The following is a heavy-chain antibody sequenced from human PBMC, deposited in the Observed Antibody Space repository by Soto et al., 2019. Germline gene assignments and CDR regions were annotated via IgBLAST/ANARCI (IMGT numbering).Heavy chain of an antibody. V-gene: IGHV3-23*01. CDR2: IGASGTTT. CDR1: GFSFRSHA. J-gene: IGHJ4*02. D-gene: IGHD5-18*01. Sequence: QPGGSLRLSCAASGFSFRSHAMSWVRQAPGKGVEWVSAIGASGTTTYYADSVKGRFTISRDNSKDTLYLQMDSLRAEDTALYYCAKDRYSSAMDPPYYLDYWGQGTLVTV. CDR3: AKDRYSSAMDPPYYLDY.